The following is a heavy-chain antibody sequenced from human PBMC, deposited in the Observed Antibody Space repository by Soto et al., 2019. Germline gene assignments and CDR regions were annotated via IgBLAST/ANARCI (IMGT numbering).Heavy chain of an antibody. D-gene: IGHD5-18*01. CDR3: ARGSRGYSYGYNDY. J-gene: IGHJ4*02. CDR2: ISSDGSST. V-gene: IGHV3-74*01. Sequence: EVQLLESGGGLVQPGGSLRLSCAASGFTFSAYWMHWVRQAPGKGLVWVSRISSDGSSTTYADCAEDRFIISRDNAKNTLYLHLKSLRAEDTAVYYCARGSRGYSYGYNDYWGQGTLVSVSS. CDR1: GFTFSAYW.